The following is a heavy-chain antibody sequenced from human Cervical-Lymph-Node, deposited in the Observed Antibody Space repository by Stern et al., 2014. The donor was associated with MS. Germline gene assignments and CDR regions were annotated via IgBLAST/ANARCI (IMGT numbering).Heavy chain of an antibody. Sequence: DQLVESGAEVKKPGSSVKVSCKASGGTFSNYATNWVRQAPGQGLEWMGGIVPLFGKPNYAQKFQGRVTITADESTSTAYMDLSSLRSEDTAVYYCASPLTATSVPFGYYGMDVWGQGTTVTVS. CDR3: ASPLTATSVPFGYYGMDV. CDR1: GGTFSNYA. D-gene: IGHD4-17*01. V-gene: IGHV1-69*01. CDR2: IVPLFGKP. J-gene: IGHJ6*02.